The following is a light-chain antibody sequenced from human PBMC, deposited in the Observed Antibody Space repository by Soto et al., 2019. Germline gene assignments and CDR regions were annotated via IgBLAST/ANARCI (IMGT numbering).Light chain of an antibody. V-gene: IGLV6-57*04. CDR2: EDN. CDR3: QSYDYTSGPYVV. J-gene: IGLJ2*01. Sequence: NFMLTQPHSVSESPGKTVIISCTRSSGSIASNYVQWYQQRPGGAPITIIYEDNQRASGVPGRFSGSIDSLSNSASLTISGLKTEDEADYYCQSYDYTSGPYVVFGGGTKLTVL. CDR1: SGSIASNY.